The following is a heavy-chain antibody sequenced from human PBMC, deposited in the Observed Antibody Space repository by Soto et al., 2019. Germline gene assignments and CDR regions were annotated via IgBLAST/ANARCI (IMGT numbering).Heavy chain of an antibody. Sequence: SETLSLTCAVYGGSFSGYYWSWIRQPPGKGLEWIGEINHSGSTNYNPSLKSRVTISVDTSKNQFSLKLSSVTAADTAVYYCARGPGGTGVLDTWGQGTLVTVSS. V-gene: IGHV4-34*01. D-gene: IGHD1-26*01. CDR1: GGSFSGYY. CDR2: INHSGST. J-gene: IGHJ5*02. CDR3: ARGPGGTGVLDT.